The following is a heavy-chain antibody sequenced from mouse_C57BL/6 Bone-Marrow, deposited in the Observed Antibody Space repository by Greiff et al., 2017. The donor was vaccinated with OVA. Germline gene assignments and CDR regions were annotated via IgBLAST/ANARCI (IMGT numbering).Heavy chain of an antibody. CDR3: ARDAGVTTVVARYFDV. CDR1: GFTFSDFY. V-gene: IGHV7-1*01. CDR2: SRNKANDYTT. D-gene: IGHD1-1*01. Sequence: EVKLVESGGGLVQSGCSLRLSCATSGFTFSDFYMEWVRQAPGKGLEWIAASRNKANDYTTEYSASVKGRFIVSRDTSQSILYLQMNALRAEDTAKYYCARDAGVTTVVARYFDVWGTGTTVTVSS. J-gene: IGHJ1*03.